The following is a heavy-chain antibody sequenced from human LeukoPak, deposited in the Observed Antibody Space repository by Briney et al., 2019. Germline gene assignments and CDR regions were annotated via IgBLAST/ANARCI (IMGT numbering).Heavy chain of an antibody. J-gene: IGHJ4*02. CDR3: ARDIATVVHQE. Sequence: WASVKVSCKASGYTFTSYGISWVRQAPGQGLEWMGWISGYSGNTNYVQKFQGRVTMATDTSTSTVYMELRSPRSDDTAVYYCARDIATVVHQEWGQGTLVTVSS. CDR2: ISGYSGNT. D-gene: IGHD2-2*01. CDR1: GYTFTSYG. V-gene: IGHV1-18*01.